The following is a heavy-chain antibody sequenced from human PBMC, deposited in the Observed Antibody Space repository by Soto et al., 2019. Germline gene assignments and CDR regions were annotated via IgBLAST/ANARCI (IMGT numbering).Heavy chain of an antibody. CDR2: INQDGSEK. CDR1: ESTVSRDW. V-gene: IGHV3-7*04. J-gene: IGHJ4*02. D-gene: IGHD1-26*01. CDR3: SGGVGDAF. Sequence: EVHLVESGVGLVQTGGSLRLSCAIFESTVSRDWMNWVRQAPGKGLEWVAHINQDGSEKYYVDSVKGRFTISRDNAKKSISLQMNSLSPRDTGMYCCSGGVGDAFWGQGNLVTVSS.